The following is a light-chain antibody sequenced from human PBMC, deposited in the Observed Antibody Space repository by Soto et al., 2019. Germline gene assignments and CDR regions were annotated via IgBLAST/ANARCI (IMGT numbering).Light chain of an antibody. J-gene: IGLJ1*01. CDR3: SSYTRSNTYV. V-gene: IGLV2-18*02. CDR2: EVS. Sequence: QSALTQPPSVSGSPGQSVTISCTGTSSDVGSYNRVSWYQQPPGTAPKLIIYEVSNRPSGVPDRFSGSKSGNTASLTSSGRQPEDESDYYCSSYTRSNTYVFGNGTKLTVL. CDR1: SSDVGSYNR.